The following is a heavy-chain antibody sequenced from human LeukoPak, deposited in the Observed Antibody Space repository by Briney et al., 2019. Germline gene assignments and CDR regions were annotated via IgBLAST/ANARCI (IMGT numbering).Heavy chain of an antibody. D-gene: IGHD1-14*01. J-gene: IGHJ3*02. CDR1: GYTFTGYY. V-gene: IGHV1-2*02. CDR2: INPNSGGT. CDR3: AKGATVGKEALDI. Sequence: GASVKVSCKASGYTFTGYYMHWVRQAPGQGLEWMGWINPNSGGTNYAQKFQGRVTFTADTSTNTAYMELSSLTSEDTALYFCAKGATVGKEALDIWGQGSLVTVSS.